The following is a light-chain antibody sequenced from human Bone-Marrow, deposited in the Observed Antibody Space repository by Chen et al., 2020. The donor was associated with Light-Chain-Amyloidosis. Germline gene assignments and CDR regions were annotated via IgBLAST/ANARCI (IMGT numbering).Light chain of an antibody. Sequence: QSALTQPASVSGSPRQSITIACTGTSSDVGGYNYVSWYQQHPGKAPKLIIYDVTYRPSGVSNRFSGSKSGNTASLTISGLQAEDEADYYCSSFTRNNALVFGGCTKLTVL. CDR1: SSDVGGYNY. CDR3: SSFTRNNALV. J-gene: IGLJ2*01. V-gene: IGLV2-14*03. CDR2: DVT.